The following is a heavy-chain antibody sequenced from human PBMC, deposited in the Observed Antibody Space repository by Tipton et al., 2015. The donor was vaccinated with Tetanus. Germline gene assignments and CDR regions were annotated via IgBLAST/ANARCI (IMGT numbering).Heavy chain of an antibody. CDR3: ARDQARGARGWNYFDY. CDR1: GGSISSGGYY. J-gene: IGHJ4*02. D-gene: IGHD1-26*01. Sequence: TLSLTCTVSGGSISSGGYYWSWIRQHPGKGLEWIGDIYYSGSTYYNPSLKSRVTISVDTSKNQFSLKLNSVTAADTAVYYCARDQARGARGWNYFDYWGQGTLVTV. CDR2: IYYSGST. V-gene: IGHV4-31*03.